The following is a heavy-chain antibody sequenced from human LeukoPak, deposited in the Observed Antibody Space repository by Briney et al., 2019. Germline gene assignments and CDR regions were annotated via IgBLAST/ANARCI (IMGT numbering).Heavy chain of an antibody. CDR1: GFTFSSYG. CDR2: IRYDGSNK. D-gene: IGHD3-9*01. V-gene: IGHV3-30*02. CDR3: AKADILTGYSHFDY. Sequence: GGSLRLSCAASGFTFSSYGMHWVRQAPGKGLEWVAFIRYDGSNKYYADSVKGRFTISRDNSKNTLYLQMNSLRAEGTAVYYCAKADILTGYSHFDYWGQGTLVTVSS. J-gene: IGHJ4*02.